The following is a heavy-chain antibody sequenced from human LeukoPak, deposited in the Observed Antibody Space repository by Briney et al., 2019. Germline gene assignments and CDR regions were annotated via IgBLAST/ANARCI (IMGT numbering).Heavy chain of an antibody. D-gene: IGHD3/OR15-3a*01. J-gene: IGHJ4*02. V-gene: IGHV4-59*01. CDR2: IYYSGST. Sequence: SETLSLTCTVSGGSISSYYWSWIRRPPGKGLEWIGYIYYSGSTNYNPSLKSRVTISVDTSKNQFSLKLSSVTAADTAVYYCARVRTDVAGDFDYWGQGTLVTVSS. CDR3: ARVRTDVAGDFDY. CDR1: GGSISSYY.